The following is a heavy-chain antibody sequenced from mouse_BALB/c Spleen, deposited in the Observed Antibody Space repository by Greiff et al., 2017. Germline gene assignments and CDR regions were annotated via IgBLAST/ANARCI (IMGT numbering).Heavy chain of an antibody. V-gene: IGHV2-9*02. CDR3: ARDGGNYLAWFAY. D-gene: IGHD2-1*01. Sequence: VQVVESGPGLVAPSQSLSITCTVSGFSLTSYGVHWVRQPPGKGLEWLGVIWAGGSTNYNSALMSRLSISKDNSKSQVFLKMNSLQTDDTAMYYCARDGGNYLAWFAYWGQGTLVTVSA. J-gene: IGHJ3*01. CDR2: IWAGGST. CDR1: GFSLTSYG.